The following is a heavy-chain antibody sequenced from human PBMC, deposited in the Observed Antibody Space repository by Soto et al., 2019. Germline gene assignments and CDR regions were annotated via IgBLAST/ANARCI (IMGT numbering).Heavy chain of an antibody. V-gene: IGHV4-34*01. CDR2: INHSGST. Sequence: PSETLSLTCAVYGGSFSGYYWSWIRQPPGKGLEWIGEINHSGSTNYNPSLKSRVTISVDTSKNQFSLKLSSVTAADTAVYYCARVRAYHHPTRPFDYRGQGTLVTVSS. CDR3: ARVRAYHHPTRPFDY. D-gene: IGHD1-26*01. CDR1: GGSFSGYY. J-gene: IGHJ4*02.